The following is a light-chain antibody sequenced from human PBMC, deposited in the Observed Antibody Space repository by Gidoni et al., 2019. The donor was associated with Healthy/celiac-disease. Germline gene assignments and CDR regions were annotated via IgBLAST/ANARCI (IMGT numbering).Light chain of an antibody. CDR3: QQYGSSPWT. J-gene: IGKJ1*01. CDR1: QRVSSSY. V-gene: IGKV3-20*01. Sequence: EIVLTQSPGTLSLSPVERATLSCRASQRVSSSYLAWYQQKPGQAPRLLFYGASSRATGIPDRFTLTISRLEPEDFAVYYCQQYGSSPWTFGQGTKVEIK. CDR2: GAS.